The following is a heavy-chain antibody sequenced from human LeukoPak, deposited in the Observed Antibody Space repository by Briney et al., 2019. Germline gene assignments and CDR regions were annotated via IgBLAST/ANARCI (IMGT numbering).Heavy chain of an antibody. CDR3: AKPLPMVRGVTISPFDY. CDR2: ISYDGSNK. D-gene: IGHD3-10*01. J-gene: IGHJ4*02. V-gene: IGHV3-30*18. Sequence: GGSLRLSCAASGFTFSSYGMHWVRQAPGKGLEWVAVISYDGSNKYYADSVKGRFTISRDNSKNTLYLQMNSLRAEDTAVYYCAKPLPMVRGVTISPFDYWGQGTLVTVSS. CDR1: GFTFSSYG.